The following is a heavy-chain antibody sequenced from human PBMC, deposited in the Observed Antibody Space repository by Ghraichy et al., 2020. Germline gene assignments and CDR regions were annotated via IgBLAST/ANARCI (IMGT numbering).Heavy chain of an antibody. CDR2: IYYSGSI. J-gene: IGHJ5*02. CDR3: ARHNVIAASNPFDP. V-gene: IGHV4-39*01. D-gene: IGHD6-25*01. CDR1: GGSISGSSFY. Sequence: SQTLSLTCTVSGGSISGSSFYWGWIRQPPGKGLEWIGSIYYSGSISYNPSLKSRVTISVDTSKNQFSLKLSSVTAPDTAVYYCARHNVIAASNPFDPWGQGTPVTVSS.